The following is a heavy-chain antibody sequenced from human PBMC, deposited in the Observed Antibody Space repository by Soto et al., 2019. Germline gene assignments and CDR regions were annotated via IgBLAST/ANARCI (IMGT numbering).Heavy chain of an antibody. Sequence: QVQLVQSGAEVKKPGASVKVSCKASGYTFTGYYMHWVRQAPGQGLEWMGWINPNSGGTNYAQKFQARVTMPRDTSISTASMELSRLRSDDTAVYYCARDPGAPHTNCGGDCYSDWYFDLWGRGTLVTVSA. D-gene: IGHD2-21*02. V-gene: IGHV1-2*02. J-gene: IGHJ2*01. CDR3: ARDPGAPHTNCGGDCYSDWYFDL. CDR2: INPNSGGT. CDR1: GYTFTGYY.